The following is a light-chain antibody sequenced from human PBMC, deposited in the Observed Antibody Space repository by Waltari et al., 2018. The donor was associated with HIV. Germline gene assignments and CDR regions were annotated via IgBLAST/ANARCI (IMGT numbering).Light chain of an antibody. Sequence: EIVLTQSPGTLSLSPGERANLSCKTSQSINSNYLAWYQQKLGHAPKLHSYGTSNRATGIPDRFSGRGSGTEFTLTISRLEPEDFGMYYCQQYTDSPFTFGGGTRVEI. CDR1: QSINSNY. CDR2: GTS. J-gene: IGKJ4*01. V-gene: IGKV3-20*01. CDR3: QQYTDSPFT.